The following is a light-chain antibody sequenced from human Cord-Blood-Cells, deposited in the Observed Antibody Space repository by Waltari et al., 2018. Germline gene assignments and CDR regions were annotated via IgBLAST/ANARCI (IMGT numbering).Light chain of an antibody. J-gene: IGKJ3*01. CDR2: AAS. CDR3: QQSYSTPFT. V-gene: IGKV1-39*01. CDR1: QSISSY. Sequence: DIQMTQPPASLAPSVGDRVPIPCRASQSISSYLNWYQQKPGKAPKLLIYAASSLQSGVPSRFSGSGSGTDFTLTISSLQPEDFATYYCQQSYSTPFTFGPGTKVDIK.